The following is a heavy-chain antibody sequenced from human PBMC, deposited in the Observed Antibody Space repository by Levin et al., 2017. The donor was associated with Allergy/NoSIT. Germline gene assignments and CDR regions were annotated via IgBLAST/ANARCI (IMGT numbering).Heavy chain of an antibody. V-gene: IGHV4-39*02. J-gene: IGHJ4*02. CDR2: IYYTGST. Sequence: SETLSLTCSVSGGTIKDSLYYWSWVRQPPGKGLEWIAAIYYTGSTYYNPSLKSRVSISVATAKNQISLALTSVTAADTAVYYCARDFTLSRGDTGDYWGRGTLVTVSS. D-gene: IGHD3-10*01. CDR3: ARDFTLSRGDTGDY. CDR1: GGTIKDSLYY.